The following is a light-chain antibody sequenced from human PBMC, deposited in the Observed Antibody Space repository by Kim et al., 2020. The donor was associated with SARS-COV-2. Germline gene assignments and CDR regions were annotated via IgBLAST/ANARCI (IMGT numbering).Light chain of an antibody. CDR1: SSDVGGYNY. CDR3: SSYTSSSTPYV. J-gene: IGLJ1*01. CDR2: DVS. V-gene: IGLV2-14*03. Sequence: QSITISCTGTSSDVGGYNYVSWYQQHPGKAPKLMIDDVSNRPSGVSNRFSGSKSGNTASLTISGLQAEDEADYYCSSYTSSSTPYVFGTGTKVTVL.